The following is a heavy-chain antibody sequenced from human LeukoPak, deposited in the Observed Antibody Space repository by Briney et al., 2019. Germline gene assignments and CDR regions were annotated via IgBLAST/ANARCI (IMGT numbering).Heavy chain of an antibody. D-gene: IGHD2/OR15-2a*01. CDR3: VRDVSRRIGMDV. CDR2: NSPVVNGYT. Sequence: PGGPLRLSCFASGFSFNSYTMNGLREALGMELQWVSTNSPVVNGYTWYEESAKGRFTISSDAPDNSLYLQMESLRADDPAVYYCVRDVSRRIGMDVWGEGSTV. CDR1: GFSFNSYT. J-gene: IGHJ6*01. V-gene: IGHV3-21*03.